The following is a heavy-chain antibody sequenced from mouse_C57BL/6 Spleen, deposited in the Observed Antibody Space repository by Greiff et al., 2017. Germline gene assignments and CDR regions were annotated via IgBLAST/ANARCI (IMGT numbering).Heavy chain of an antibody. D-gene: IGHD6-5*01. CDR2: IDPANGNT. Sequence: EVQLQQSVAELVRPGASVKLSCTASGFTIKNTYMHWVKQRPEQGLVWIGRIDPANGNTKYAPKFQGKATITADTSSNTAYLQLTSLTSEDTAIYCGARSPSSYCPPDYWGQGTTLTVSS. CDR1: GFTIKNTY. V-gene: IGHV14-3*01. CDR3: ARSPSSYCPPDY. J-gene: IGHJ2*01.